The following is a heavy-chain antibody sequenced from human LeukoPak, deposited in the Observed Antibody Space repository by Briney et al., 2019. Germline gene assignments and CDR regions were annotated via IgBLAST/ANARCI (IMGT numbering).Heavy chain of an antibody. CDR3: ARHSHYYYYMDV. CDR1: GGSISSSSYY. V-gene: IGHV4-39*01. CDR2: IYYSGST. Sequence: PSETLSLTCTVSGGSISSSSYYWGWIRQPPGKGLEWIGSIYYSGSTYYSPSLKSRVTISVDTSKNQFSLKLSSATAADTAVYYCARHSHYYYYMDVWGKGTTVTISS. J-gene: IGHJ6*03.